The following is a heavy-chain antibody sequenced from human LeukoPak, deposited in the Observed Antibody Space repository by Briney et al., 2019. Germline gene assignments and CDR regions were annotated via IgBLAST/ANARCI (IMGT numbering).Heavy chain of an antibody. CDR3: ARDSFWLEPGGHHYYYMDV. J-gene: IGHJ6*03. D-gene: IGHD3-9*01. V-gene: IGHV3-30-3*01. CDR2: ISYDGSNK. CDR1: RFTFSSYV. Sequence: GGALRLSCVASRFTFSSYVMHWVRQAPGKGVEGVAVISYDGSNKYYADSVKGRFTISRGNSKNTLYLQMNSLRAEDTAVYYSARDSFWLEPGGHHYYYMDVWGKGTTVTVS.